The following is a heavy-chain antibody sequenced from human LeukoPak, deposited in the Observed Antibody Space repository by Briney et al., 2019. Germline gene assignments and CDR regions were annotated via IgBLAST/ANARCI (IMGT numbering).Heavy chain of an antibody. D-gene: IGHD3-10*01. CDR3: ARSGRWFGSPY. CDR1: GYSFSSYW. Sequence: GEPLNISWEGSGYSFSSYWITWVRQMRGKGLEWMWRIDPSDSYTNYSPSFEGHVTISADKASSTAYVQWSSLKASDTAIYYCARSGRWFGSPYWGQGTLVTVSS. CDR2: IDPSDSYT. V-gene: IGHV5-10-1*01. J-gene: IGHJ4*02.